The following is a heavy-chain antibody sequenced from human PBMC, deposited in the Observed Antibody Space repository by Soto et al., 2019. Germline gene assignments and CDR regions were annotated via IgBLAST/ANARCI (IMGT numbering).Heavy chain of an antibody. CDR2: IRSKAYGGTT. V-gene: IGHV3-49*02. J-gene: IGHJ4*02. Sequence: WIRQPPGKGLEWVGFIRSKAYGGTTEYAASVKGRFTISRDDSKSIAYLQMNSLKTEDTAVYYCTSDYYFDYWGQGTLVTVSS. CDR3: TSDYYFDY.